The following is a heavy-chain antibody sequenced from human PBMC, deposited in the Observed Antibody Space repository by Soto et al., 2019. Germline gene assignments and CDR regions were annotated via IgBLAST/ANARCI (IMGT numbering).Heavy chain of an antibody. V-gene: IGHV3-21*01. CDR2: ISSTSTYI. Sequence: EVQLVESGGGLVKPGGSLRLSCAASGFSFSTYSMNWVRQAPGKGLEWVSSISSTSTYIYSADSMKGRFTISRDNAKNSLYLQMNSLRAEDTAIYYCVRDLMHGAFDSWGQGTMVTVSS. CDR1: GFSFSTYS. J-gene: IGHJ3*02. CDR3: VRDLMHGAFDS.